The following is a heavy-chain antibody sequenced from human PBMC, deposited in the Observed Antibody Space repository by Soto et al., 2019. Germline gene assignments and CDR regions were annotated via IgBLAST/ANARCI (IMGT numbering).Heavy chain of an antibody. CDR2: ISAYNGNT. V-gene: IGHV1-18*01. CDR1: GYTFTSYG. CDR3: ARVGGNYCGGDCWPLYYYGMDV. Sequence: ASVKVSCKASGYTFTSYGISWVRQAPGQGLEWMGWISAYNGNTNYAQKLQGRVTMTTDTSTSTAYMELRSLRSDDTAVYYCARVGGNYCGGDCWPLYYYGMDVWGQGTTVTVSS. J-gene: IGHJ6*02. D-gene: IGHD2-21*02.